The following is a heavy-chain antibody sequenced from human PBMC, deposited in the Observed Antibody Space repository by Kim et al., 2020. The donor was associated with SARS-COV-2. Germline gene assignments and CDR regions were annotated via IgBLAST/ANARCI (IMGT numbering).Heavy chain of an antibody. Sequence: YNPSPKSRGTIAVDTSKNQFSLKLSSVTAADTAVYYCARDRATARGAFDIWGQGTMVTVSS. D-gene: IGHD4-4*01. J-gene: IGHJ3*02. V-gene: IGHV4-31*02. CDR3: ARDRATARGAFDI.